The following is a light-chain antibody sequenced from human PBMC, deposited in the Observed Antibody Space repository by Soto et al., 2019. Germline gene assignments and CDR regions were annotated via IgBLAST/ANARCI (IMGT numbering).Light chain of an antibody. CDR3: SSYTTSSSVI. J-gene: IGLJ2*01. CDR2: DVN. V-gene: IGLV2-14*01. CDR1: SSDLGTYDY. Sequence: QSALTQPASVSGSPGQSIAISCSGTSSDLGTYDYVSWYQQHPGKAPKLMLFDVNHRPSGVSDRFFGSKSGNTASLTISGLQAEDEAAYYCSSYTTSSSVIFGGGTKVTVL.